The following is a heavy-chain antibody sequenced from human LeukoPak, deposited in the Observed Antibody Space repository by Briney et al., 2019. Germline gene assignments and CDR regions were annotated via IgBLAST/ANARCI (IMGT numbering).Heavy chain of an antibody. V-gene: IGHV4-34*01. J-gene: IGHJ5*02. CDR3: ARACRYCTNGKRFDP. CDR1: VGPLRVYY. CDR2: ITHNGRP. D-gene: IGHD2-8*01. Sequence: SQSLCLPRAFCVGPLRVYYWGGVRRPPAKGLEWRGEITHNGRPNYNPSVPSRGTLSVDTTKNQFSLKLSSVTAADTPVYYCARACRYCTNGKRFDPWRQGTLVTDSS.